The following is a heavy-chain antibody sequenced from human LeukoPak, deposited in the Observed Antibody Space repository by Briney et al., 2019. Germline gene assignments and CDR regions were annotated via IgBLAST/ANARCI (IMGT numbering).Heavy chain of an antibody. CDR1: GITLSNYA. V-gene: IGHV3-23*01. J-gene: IGHJ4*02. D-gene: IGHD3-22*01. CDR3: AKRGVVIRVILVGFHKEAYCFDS. Sequence: GGSLRLSCAVSGITLSNYARSGFPKAPGKGLGWVAGISKSGGRTKSADFVKGRLTISRDNPKNTLCLQMNSLTATHTAVYFCAKRGVVIRVILVGFHKEAYCFDSWGQGALVTDSS. CDR2: ISKSGGRT.